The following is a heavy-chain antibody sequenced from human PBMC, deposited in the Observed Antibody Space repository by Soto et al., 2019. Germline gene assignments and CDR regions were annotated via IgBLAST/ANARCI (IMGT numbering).Heavy chain of an antibody. Sequence: GGSLRLSCAASGFTFRTYAMSWVRQAPGKGLEWVSEINDNGGATYYADSVKGRFTISRDNSKNTLYLQMNSLRAEDTAVYFCAKDRSAAASRDFDYWGQGSLVTVSS. CDR3: AKDRSAAASRDFDY. CDR1: GFTFRTYA. J-gene: IGHJ4*02. D-gene: IGHD6-13*01. V-gene: IGHV3-23*01. CDR2: INDNGGAT.